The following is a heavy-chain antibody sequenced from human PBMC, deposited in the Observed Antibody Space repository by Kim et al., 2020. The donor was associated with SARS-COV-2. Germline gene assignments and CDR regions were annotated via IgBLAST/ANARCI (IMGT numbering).Heavy chain of an antibody. Sequence: ASVKVSCKASGYTFTSYGISWVRQAPGQGLEWMGWISAYNGNTNYAQKLQGRVTMTTDTSTSTAYMELRSLRSDDTAVYYCARDSDKVLTMVRGVITLQYNWFDPWGQGTLVTVSS. CDR3: ARDSDKVLTMVRGVITLQYNWFDP. CDR1: GYTFTSYG. D-gene: IGHD3-10*01. CDR2: ISAYNGNT. V-gene: IGHV1-18*01. J-gene: IGHJ5*02.